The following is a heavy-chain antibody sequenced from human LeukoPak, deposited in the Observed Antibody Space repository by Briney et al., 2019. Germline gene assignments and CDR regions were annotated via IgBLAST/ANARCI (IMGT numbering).Heavy chain of an antibody. CDR3: ARDQEGIVVVPAATHGRNWFDP. Sequence: GGSVKVSCKAAGYTYTGYYMHSVRQAPGQGLEWMGWINPNSGGTNYAQKYQGRVTMTRDTSISTAYMELSRLRSDDTAVYHCARDQEGIVVVPAATHGRNWFDPWGQGTLVTVSS. CDR2: INPNSGGT. J-gene: IGHJ5*02. CDR1: GYTYTGYY. D-gene: IGHD2-2*01. V-gene: IGHV1-2*02.